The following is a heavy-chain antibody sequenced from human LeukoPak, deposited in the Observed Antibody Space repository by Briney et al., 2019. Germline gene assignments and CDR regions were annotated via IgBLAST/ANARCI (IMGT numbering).Heavy chain of an antibody. J-gene: IGHJ6*02. V-gene: IGHV4-34*01. CDR2: INHSGGT. Sequence: SETLSLTCTVYGGSFSGYYWSWIRQPPGKGLEWIGEINHSGGTNYNPSLKSRVTISVDTSKNQFSLKLSSVTAADTAVYYCARGLGYCSSTSCHNYYYYYGMDVWGQGTTVTVSS. D-gene: IGHD2-2*01. CDR1: GGSFSGYY. CDR3: ARGLGYCSSTSCHNYYYYYGMDV.